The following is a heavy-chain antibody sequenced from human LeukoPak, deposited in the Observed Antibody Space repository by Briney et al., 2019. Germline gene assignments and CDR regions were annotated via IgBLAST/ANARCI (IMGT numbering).Heavy chain of an antibody. Sequence: GGSLRLSCAASGFTFSSYWMSRVRQAPGKGLEWVANIKQDGSEKYYVDSVKGRFSISRDNAKNSLYMQMNSLRAEDTAVYYCARASYSSGWSSKYWGQGTLVIVSS. CDR3: ARASYSSGWSSKY. J-gene: IGHJ4*02. D-gene: IGHD6-19*01. V-gene: IGHV3-7*04. CDR2: IKQDGSEK. CDR1: GFTFSSYW.